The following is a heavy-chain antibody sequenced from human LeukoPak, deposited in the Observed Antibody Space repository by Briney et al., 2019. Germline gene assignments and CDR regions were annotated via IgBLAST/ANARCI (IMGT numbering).Heavy chain of an antibody. CDR1: GGPFSGYY. V-gene: IGHV4-34*01. CDR3: ARSSKTQWLSPGDGFDI. J-gene: IGHJ3*02. Sequence: SVTLSLTCAVYGGPFSGYYWSWIRQPPGKGLEWIGEINHSGSTNYNPSLRSRVTISVDTSKNQFSLKFTSMTAADTAVYYCARSSKTQWLSPGDGFDIWGRGTLVTVSS. D-gene: IGHD6-19*01. CDR2: INHSGST.